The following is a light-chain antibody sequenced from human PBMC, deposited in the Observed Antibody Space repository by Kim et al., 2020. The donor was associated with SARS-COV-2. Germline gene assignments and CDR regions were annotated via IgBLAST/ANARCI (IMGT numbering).Light chain of an antibody. Sequence: QSALTQPASVSGSPGQSITISCTGTSSDVGVYNYVSWYQQHPGKAPKHMIYDVSKRPSGVSNRFSGSKSGNTASLTISGLQAEDEADYYCNSYTSSRTYVFGTGTKVTVL. CDR3: NSYTSSRTYV. J-gene: IGLJ1*01. CDR2: DVS. V-gene: IGLV2-14*01. CDR1: SSDVGVYNY.